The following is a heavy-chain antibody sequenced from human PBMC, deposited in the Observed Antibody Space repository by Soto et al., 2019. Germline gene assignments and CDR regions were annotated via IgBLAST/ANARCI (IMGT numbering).Heavy chain of an antibody. CDR1: GFTFSSYG. CDR3: ARDPYSSSPDPKYFQH. CDR2: IWYDGSNK. V-gene: IGHV3-33*01. D-gene: IGHD6-13*01. Sequence: GGSLRLSCAASGFTFSSYGMHWVRQAPGKGLEWVAVIWYDGSNKYYADSVKGRFTISRDNSKNTLYLQMNSLRAEDTAVYYCARDPYSSSPDPKYFQHWGQGTLVTVSS. J-gene: IGHJ1*01.